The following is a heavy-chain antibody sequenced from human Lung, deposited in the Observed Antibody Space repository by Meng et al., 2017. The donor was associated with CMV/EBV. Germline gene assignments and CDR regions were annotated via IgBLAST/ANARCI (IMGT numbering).Heavy chain of an antibody. CDR3: AREGGSTADWFDP. CDR2: INPNSGGT. D-gene: IGHD2-2*01. CDR1: GYTFTGYY. V-gene: IGHV1-2*02. Sequence: KASGYTFTGYYMHWVRQAPGQGREWMGWINPNSGGTNYAQKFQGRVTMTRDTSISTAYMELSRLRSDDTAVYYCAREGGSTADWFDPWGQGTLVTVSS. J-gene: IGHJ5*02.